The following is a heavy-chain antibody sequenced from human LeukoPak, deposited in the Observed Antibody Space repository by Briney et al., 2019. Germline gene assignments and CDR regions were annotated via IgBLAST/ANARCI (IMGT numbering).Heavy chain of an antibody. CDR1: RGSFSGYY. Sequence: SETLSLTCAVYRGSFSGYYWSWIRQPPGEGLEWIGEINHRGSTNYNPSLKSRVTISVDTSKNQFSLKLSSVTAADTALYYCARGYRGYSYAYAWFDYWGQGTLVTVSS. CDR2: INHRGST. CDR3: ARGYRGYSYAYAWFDY. V-gene: IGHV4-34*01. D-gene: IGHD5-18*01. J-gene: IGHJ4*02.